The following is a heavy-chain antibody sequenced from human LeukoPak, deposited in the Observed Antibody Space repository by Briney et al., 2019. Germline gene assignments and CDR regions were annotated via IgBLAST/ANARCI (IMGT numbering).Heavy chain of an antibody. CDR3: ARELDVAAAGEQASPGSNAFDI. CDR1: GFTFSSYG. CDR2: IWYDGSNK. J-gene: IGHJ3*02. D-gene: IGHD6-13*01. Sequence: GGSLRLSCAASGFTFSSYGMHWVRQAPGKGLEWVAVIWYDGSNKYYADSVKGRFTISRDNSKDTLYLQMNSLRAEDTAVYYCARELDVAAAGEQASPGSNAFDIWGQGTMVTVSS. V-gene: IGHV3-33*01.